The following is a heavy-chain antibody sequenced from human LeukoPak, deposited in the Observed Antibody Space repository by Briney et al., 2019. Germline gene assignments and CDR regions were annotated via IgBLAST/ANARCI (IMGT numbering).Heavy chain of an antibody. CDR3: ARGVSSTSCCPHYYYYGMDV. J-gene: IGHJ6*02. Sequence: SETLSLTCAVYGGSFSGYYWSWIRQPPGKGLEWIGEINHSGSTNYNPSHKSRVTISVDTSKNQFSLKLSSVTAADTAVYYCARGVSSTSCCPHYYYYGMDVWGQGTTVTVSS. V-gene: IGHV4-34*01. CDR1: GGSFSGYY. CDR2: INHSGST. D-gene: IGHD2-2*01.